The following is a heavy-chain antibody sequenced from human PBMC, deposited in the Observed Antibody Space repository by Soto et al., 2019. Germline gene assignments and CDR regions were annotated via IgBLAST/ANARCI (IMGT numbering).Heavy chain of an antibody. J-gene: IGHJ5*02. CDR2: INHSGST. Sequence: SETLSLTCAVYGGSFSGYYWSWIRQPPGKGLEWIGEINHSGSTNYNPSLKSRVTISVDTSKNQFSLKLSSVTAADTAVYYCGASSTVFNWFDPWGQGTLVTVSS. V-gene: IGHV4-34*01. CDR3: GASSTVFNWFDP. CDR1: GGSFSGYY. D-gene: IGHD2-2*01.